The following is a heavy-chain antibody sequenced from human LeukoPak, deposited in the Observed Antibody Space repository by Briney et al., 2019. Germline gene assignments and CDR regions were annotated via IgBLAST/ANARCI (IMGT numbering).Heavy chain of an antibody. CDR1: GDTVSNTRSA. V-gene: IGHV6-1*01. J-gene: IGHJ4*02. Sequence: SQTLSLTCAISGDTVSNTRSAWNWIRQSPSRGLEWLGRTYYRSKWYTDYAVSVKSRITINPDTSKNQFSLHLNSVTPEDTAVYYCARVNSWTEEPDTGFDYWGQGTLVTVSS. CDR3: ARVNSWTEEPDTGFDY. D-gene: IGHD1-14*01. CDR2: TYYRSKWYT.